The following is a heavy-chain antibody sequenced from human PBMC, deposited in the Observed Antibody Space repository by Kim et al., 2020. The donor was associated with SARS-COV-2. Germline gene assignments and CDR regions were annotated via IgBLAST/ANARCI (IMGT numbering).Heavy chain of an antibody. CDR2: ITYSGTT. Sequence: SETLSLTCTVSGDSISSSNYYWGWIRQPPEKGLEWIASITYSGTTYYNPSLKSRVTISVDTSKNQCSLKLSSVTAADTAVYYCARRGIGAIGTGFDPWGQGTLVTISS. V-gene: IGHV4-39*01. D-gene: IGHD6-13*01. CDR3: ARRGIGAIGTGFDP. CDR1: GDSISSSNYY. J-gene: IGHJ5*02.